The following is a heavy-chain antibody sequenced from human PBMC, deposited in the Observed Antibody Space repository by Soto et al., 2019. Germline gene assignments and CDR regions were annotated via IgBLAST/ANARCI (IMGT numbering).Heavy chain of an antibody. CDR3: ATGITMVRGAAFDY. V-gene: IGHV1-69*01. CDR1: GGTFSSYA. J-gene: IGHJ4*02. D-gene: IGHD3-10*01. CDR2: IIPIFGTA. Sequence: QVQLVQSGAEVKKPGSSVKVSCKASGGTFSSYAISWVRQAPRQGLEWMGGIIPIFGTANYAQKFQGRVTITADESTSTVYMELSSLRSEDTAVYYCATGITMVRGAAFDYWGQGTLVTVSS.